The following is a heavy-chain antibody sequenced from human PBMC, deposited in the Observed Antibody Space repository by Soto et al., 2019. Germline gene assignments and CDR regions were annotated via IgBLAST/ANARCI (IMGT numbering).Heavy chain of an antibody. V-gene: IGHV2-5*02. CDR2: IYWDDDK. Sequence: QITLKESGPTLVKPTQTLTLTCTFSGFSLSTSGVGVGWIRQPPGKALEWLALIYWDDDKRYSPSLKSRLTITKDTSKNQVVLTMTNMDPVDTATYYCAHLRSGYSYGSGIAVAGTVIWFDPWGQGTLVTVSS. J-gene: IGHJ5*02. D-gene: IGHD6-19*01. CDR1: GFSLSTSGVG. CDR3: AHLRSGYSYGSGIAVAGTVIWFDP.